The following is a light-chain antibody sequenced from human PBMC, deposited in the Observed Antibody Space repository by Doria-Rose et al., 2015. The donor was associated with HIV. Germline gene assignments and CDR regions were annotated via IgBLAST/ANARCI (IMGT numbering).Light chain of an antibody. V-gene: IGKV1-NL1*01. J-gene: IGKJ2*01. CDR1: QDISNS. Sequence: TQPPSSLPASVGDRVTITCRASQDISNSLAWYQQIPGKAPKLLVYGASRLETGVPSSFSGSGSGTDYTLTISSLQPEDFATYYCQQYYTTPMYAFGQGTKLEIK. CDR2: GAS. CDR3: QQYYTTPMYA.